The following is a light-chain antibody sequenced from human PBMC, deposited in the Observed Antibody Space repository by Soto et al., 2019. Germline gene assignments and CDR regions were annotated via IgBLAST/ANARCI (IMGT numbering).Light chain of an antibody. CDR3: QQYGGSPPYT. CDR1: QSVRSSY. Sequence: EIVLTQSPGTLSLSPGERATLSCRDSQSVRSSYLAWYKQNPGQAPRLLIYGASSSATGIPDRFSGSGSGTDFALTISRLEAEDFAVDYCQQYGGSPPYTFGRGTKLEIK. V-gene: IGKV3-20*01. CDR2: GAS. J-gene: IGKJ2*01.